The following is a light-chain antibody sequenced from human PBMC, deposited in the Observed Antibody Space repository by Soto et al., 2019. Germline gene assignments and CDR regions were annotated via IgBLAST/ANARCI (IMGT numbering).Light chain of an antibody. J-gene: IGLJ2*01. CDR2: DFT. CDR1: SSDVGDFTY. CDR3: SSYTGNNNVL. Sequence: QSALTQPPSASGSPGQSVTISCTGTSSDVGDFTYVSWHQQHPGKAPKLLLYDFTKRPSGVPDRFSGSKSGNTASLTVSGLQTEDKADYYCSSYTGNNNVLFGAGTKLTVL. V-gene: IGLV2-8*01.